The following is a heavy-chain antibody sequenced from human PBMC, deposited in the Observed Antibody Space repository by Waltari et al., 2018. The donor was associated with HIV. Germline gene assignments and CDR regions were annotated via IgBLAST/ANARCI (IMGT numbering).Heavy chain of an antibody. J-gene: IGHJ4*02. CDR3: ASESQRWLQLGYYFDY. CDR1: GGPFGTFG. CDR2: IIPACGTT. V-gene: IGHV1-69*01. D-gene: IGHD5-12*01. Sequence: QVQLVQSGAEVMKPGSSVKVSCKASGGPFGTFGVSWVRQAPGQGLGWMGVIIPACGTTNYAHKFEGRVTMTADESTSTAYMELSSLRLDDTAVYYWASESQRWLQLGYYFDYWGRGTLVTVSS.